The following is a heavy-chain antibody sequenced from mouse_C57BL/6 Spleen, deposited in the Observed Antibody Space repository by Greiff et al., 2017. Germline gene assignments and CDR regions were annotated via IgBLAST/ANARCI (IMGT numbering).Heavy chain of an antibody. CDR1: GFSLSTSGMG. CDR2: IYWDDDK. CDR3: ALRAPLWDLYYFDD. V-gene: IGHV8-12*01. J-gene: IGHJ2*01. Sequence: QVTLKVSGPGILQSSQTLSLTCSFSGFSLSTSGMGVSWIRQPSGKGLEWLAHIYWDDDKRYNPSLKSRLTIAKDTYRNQLFLKSTSVDTADTSTYYFALRAPLWDLYYFDDWGQGTTLTVSS. D-gene: IGHD4-1*01.